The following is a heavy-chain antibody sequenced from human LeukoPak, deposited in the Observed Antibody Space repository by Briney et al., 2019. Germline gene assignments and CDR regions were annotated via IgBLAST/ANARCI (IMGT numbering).Heavy chain of an antibody. V-gene: IGHV3-23*01. D-gene: IGHD5-12*01. CDR2: IIDSRGST. CDR3: AKGGYDYVEIAYFDY. Sequence: GGSLRLSCVASGFSFNNYAMNWVRQAPGEGLEWVSLIIDSRGSTFYADSVKRRFTISRDKDKNTLYLQMNRLRAEDTAVYFCAKGGYDYVEIAYFDYWGQGSLVTVSS. CDR1: GFSFNNYA. J-gene: IGHJ4*02.